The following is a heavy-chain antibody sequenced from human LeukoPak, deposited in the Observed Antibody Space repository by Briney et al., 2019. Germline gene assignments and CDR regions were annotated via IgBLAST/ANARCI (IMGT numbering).Heavy chain of an antibody. D-gene: IGHD1-26*01. CDR1: GLTFTNAW. V-gene: IGHV3-15*01. Sequence: KAGGSLRLSCATSGLTFTNAWMSWFRQAPGKGLEWVGRIKSKTDGGTSDYAAPVQGRFTISRDDSKNTLYLQMNSLKIEYTAVYYCATDPGEWEPIWGQGTMVTVSS. J-gene: IGHJ3*02. CDR3: ATDPGEWEPI. CDR2: IKSKTDGGTS.